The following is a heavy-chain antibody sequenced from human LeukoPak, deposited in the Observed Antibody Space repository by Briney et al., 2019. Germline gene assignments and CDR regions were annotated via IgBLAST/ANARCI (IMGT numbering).Heavy chain of an antibody. CDR1: GFTVSSNY. D-gene: IGHD3-22*01. V-gene: IGHV3-66*01. Sequence: GGSLRLSCAASGFTVSSNYMSWVRQAPGKGLEWVSVICSGGSTYYADSVKGRFTISRDNSKNTLYLQMNSLRAEDTAVYYCARGLYYYDSSGYRDYWGQGTLVTVSS. J-gene: IGHJ4*02. CDR3: ARGLYYYDSSGYRDY. CDR2: ICSGGST.